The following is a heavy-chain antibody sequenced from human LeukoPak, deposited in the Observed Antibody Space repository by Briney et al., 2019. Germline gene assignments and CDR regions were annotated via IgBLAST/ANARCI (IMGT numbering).Heavy chain of an antibody. CDR1: GFNFSIYS. J-gene: IGHJ4*02. CDR2: ITRSSTTI. CDR3: ARGRFNYDDSGYSSFYH. D-gene: IGHD3-22*01. V-gene: IGHV3-48*01. Sequence: PGGSLRLSCAASGFNFSIYSMNWVRQAPGKGLEWVSYITRSSTTIYYADSVKGRFTISRDNAKTSLYLQMNSLRAEDTAVYYCARGRFNYDDSGYSSFYHWGQGTLVTVSS.